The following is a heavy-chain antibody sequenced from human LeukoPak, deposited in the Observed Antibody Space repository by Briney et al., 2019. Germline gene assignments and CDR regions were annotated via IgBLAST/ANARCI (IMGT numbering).Heavy chain of an antibody. CDR1: GFTFSRYG. CDR3: TKAEFSSSWYNLKGPFDP. V-gene: IGHV3-30*18. Sequence: QPGRSLSLSCAASGFTFSRYGVHWVRQAPGKGLEWVAVISYDGSNEYFADSVKGRFTISRDNSKNTLYLQMHSLRAEDTAVYYCTKAEFSSSWYNLKGPFDPWGQGTLVTVSS. D-gene: IGHD6-13*01. J-gene: IGHJ5*02. CDR2: ISYDGSNE.